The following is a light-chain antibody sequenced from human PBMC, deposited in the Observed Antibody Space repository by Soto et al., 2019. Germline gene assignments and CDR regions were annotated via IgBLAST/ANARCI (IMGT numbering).Light chain of an antibody. J-gene: IGLJ3*02. CDR3: QVWDSSSDHVV. V-gene: IGLV3-21*02. CDR2: DNN. CDR1: NIGGKS. Sequence: SYELTQPPSVSVAPGQTARITCGGSNIGGKSVHWYQQKPGRAPTLVIYDNNDRPSGIPERFSGSNSGNTATLTISRVEAGDEADYFCQVWDSSSDHVVFGGGTKLTVL.